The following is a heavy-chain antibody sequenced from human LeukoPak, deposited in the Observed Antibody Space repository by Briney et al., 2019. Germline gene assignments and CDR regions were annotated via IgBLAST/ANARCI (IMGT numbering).Heavy chain of an antibody. V-gene: IGHV4-59*11. CDR1: GGSISSHY. J-gene: IGHJ3*02. CDR2: ISNSGST. CDR3: ARGRVIGSGAFDI. D-gene: IGHD2/OR15-2a*01. Sequence: SETLSLTCTVSGGSISSHYRSWIRQPPGKGLEWIGYISNSGSTNYNPSLKSRVTISLDTSKNQFSLKLSSVTAADTAVYYCARGRVIGSGAFDIWGQGTILTVSS.